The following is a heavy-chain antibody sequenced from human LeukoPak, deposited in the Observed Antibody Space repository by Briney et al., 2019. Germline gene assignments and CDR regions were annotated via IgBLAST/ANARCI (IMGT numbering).Heavy chain of an antibody. CDR2: INPSGST. D-gene: IGHD3-22*01. CDR3: ARGRHDITMIVVVMTSVSYYLDV. J-gene: IGHJ6*03. Sequence: SETLSLTCAVYGGSFSGYHWTWIRQSPGKGLEWIGDINPSGSTYYNPSLKSRLTISVDTSENQFSLKLRSVTAADTAVYYCARGRHDITMIVVVMTSVSYYLDVWGKGTTVTVS. CDR1: GGSFSGYH. V-gene: IGHV4-34*01.